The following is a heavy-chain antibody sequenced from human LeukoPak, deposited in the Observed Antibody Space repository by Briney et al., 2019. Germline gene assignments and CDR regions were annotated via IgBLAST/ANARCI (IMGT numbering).Heavy chain of an antibody. D-gene: IGHD6-13*01. V-gene: IGHV1-69*05. CDR3: ARQIAAAGTSYFDY. J-gene: IGHJ4*02. CDR1: GGTFSSYA. CDR2: IIPIFGTP. Sequence: ASVKVSCKASGGTFSSYAISWVRQAPGQGLEWMGGIIPIFGTPNYTQKFQGRVTITTDESTSTAYMELSSLRSEDTAVYYCARQIAAAGTSYFDYWGQGTLVTVSS.